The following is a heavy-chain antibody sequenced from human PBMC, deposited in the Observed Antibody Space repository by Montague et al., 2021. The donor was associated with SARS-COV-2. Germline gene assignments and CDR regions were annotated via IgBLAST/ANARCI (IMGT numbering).Heavy chain of an antibody. CDR1: GFTVSRNY. J-gene: IGHJ6*02. D-gene: IGHD1-26*01. Sequence: SLRLSCAASGFTVSRNYMGWVRQAPGKGLEWVSVIFGGGSTNCADSVKGRFTISRDISQNTLYLQMNSLRAEDMAVYYCAKGGTSYFYGMDVWGQGTTVAVSS. V-gene: IGHV3-66*01. CDR2: IFGGGST. CDR3: AKGGTSYFYGMDV.